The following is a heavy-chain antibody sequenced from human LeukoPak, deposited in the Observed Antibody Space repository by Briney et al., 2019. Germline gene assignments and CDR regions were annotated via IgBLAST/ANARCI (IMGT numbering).Heavy chain of an antibody. V-gene: IGHV3-21*01. CDR3: ARDRFQSGGSPNVFDI. J-gene: IGHJ3*02. D-gene: IGHD1-26*01. Sequence: GGSLRLSCEAPGFTFSSYSMNWVRQAPGKGLEWVSSISSSYSHIYYADSVKGRFTISRDNAKNSLYLQMNSLRAEDTAVYYCARDRFQSGGSPNVFDIWGRGTMVTVSS. CDR2: ISSSYSHI. CDR1: GFTFSSYS.